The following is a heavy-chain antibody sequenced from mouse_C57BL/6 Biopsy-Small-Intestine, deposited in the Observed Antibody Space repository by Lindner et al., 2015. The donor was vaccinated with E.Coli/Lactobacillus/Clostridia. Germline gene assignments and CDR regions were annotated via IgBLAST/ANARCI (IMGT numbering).Heavy chain of an antibody. CDR3: ASSSRGAMDY. V-gene: IGHV1-42*01. CDR2: INPSTGGT. CDR1: GYSFTGYY. Sequence: VQLQESGPELVKPGASVKISCKASGYSFTGYYMNWVKQSPEKSLGWIGEINPSTGGTTYNQKFKAKATLTVDKSSSTAYMQLKSLTSEDSAVYYCASSSRGAMDYWGQGTSVTVSS. D-gene: IGHD1-1*01. J-gene: IGHJ4*01.